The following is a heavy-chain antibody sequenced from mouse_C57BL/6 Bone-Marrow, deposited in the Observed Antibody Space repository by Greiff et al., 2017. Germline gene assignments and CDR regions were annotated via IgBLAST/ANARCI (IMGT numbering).Heavy chain of an antibody. Sequence: QVQLQQSGAELMKPGASVKLSCKATGYTFTGYWIEWVKQRPGHGLEWIGEILPGSGSTNNNEKFKGKATFTADKSSNTAYMQHSSLTTEDSAIYYCARREYGNFYAMDYWGQGTSVTVSS. J-gene: IGHJ4*01. D-gene: IGHD2-1*01. V-gene: IGHV1-9*01. CDR2: ILPGSGST. CDR1: GYTFTGYW. CDR3: ARREYGNFYAMDY.